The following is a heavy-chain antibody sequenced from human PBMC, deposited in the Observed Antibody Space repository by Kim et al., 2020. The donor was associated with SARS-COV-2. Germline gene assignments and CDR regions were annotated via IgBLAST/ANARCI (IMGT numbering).Heavy chain of an antibody. V-gene: IGHV4-59*13. Sequence: SETLSLTCAVSGDSISSYYWSWIRQPPGKGLEWIGYIYYSGSTNFNPSLKSRVTISVDTSKNQISLRLNSVTAADTAVYFCARVTSYYYGLDVWGQGTTVTVSS. CDR2: IYYSGST. CDR1: GDSISSYY. CDR3: ARVTSYYYGLDV. J-gene: IGHJ6*02.